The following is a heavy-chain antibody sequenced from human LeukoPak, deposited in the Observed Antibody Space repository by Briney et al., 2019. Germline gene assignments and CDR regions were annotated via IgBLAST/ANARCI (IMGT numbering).Heavy chain of an antibody. D-gene: IGHD3-10*01. V-gene: IGHV4-59*01. CDR3: ARVVYASGTRGKYYFDY. J-gene: IGHJ4*02. CDR1: DGSISSYY. CDR2: IYYSGST. Sequence: SETLSLTCTVSDGSISSYYWSWIRQPPGKGLEWIGYIYYSGSTNYNPSLKSRVTISIDTSKNQFPLKLSSVTAADTAVYYCARVVYASGTRGKYYFDYWGQGTLVTVSS.